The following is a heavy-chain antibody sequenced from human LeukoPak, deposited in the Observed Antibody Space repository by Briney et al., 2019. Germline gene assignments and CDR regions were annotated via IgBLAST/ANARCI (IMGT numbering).Heavy chain of an antibody. D-gene: IGHD1-14*01. V-gene: IGHV3-23*01. CDR1: GFTVSSNY. CDR2: ISGSGGST. Sequence: GGSLRLSCAASGFTVSSNYMSWVRQAPGKGLEWASAISGSGGSTYYADSVKGRFTISRDNSKNTLYLQMNSLRAEDTAVYYCAKDRYHGTKAFDIWGQGTMVTVSS. CDR3: AKDRYHGTKAFDI. J-gene: IGHJ3*02.